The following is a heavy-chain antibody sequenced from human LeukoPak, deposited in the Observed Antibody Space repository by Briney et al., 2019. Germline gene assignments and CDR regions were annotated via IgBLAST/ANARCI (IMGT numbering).Heavy chain of an antibody. CDR3: AGAYCGGDCHAFDI. CDR2: IYYSGSS. J-gene: IGHJ3*02. V-gene: IGHV4-39*01. D-gene: IGHD2-21*02. CDR1: GGSVTSSSYY. Sequence: SETLSLTCTVSGGSVTSSSYYWGWIRQPPGKGLEWIGCIYYSGSSYYNPSLKIRVTISEYTAQNQFSLNLSSATAQDTAIYYCAGAYCGGDCHAFDIWGQGTMVTVSS.